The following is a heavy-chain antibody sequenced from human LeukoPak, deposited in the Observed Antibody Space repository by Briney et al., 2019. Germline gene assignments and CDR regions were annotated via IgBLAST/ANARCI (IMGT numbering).Heavy chain of an antibody. Sequence: AGSLRLSCAASGFSFSSNWMHWVRQSPGEGLVWVSRINTIGDRANYVDSVKGRFTISRDNAKDTLFLQMDNVRVEDTAVYCCTRGSSGRADPFDCWGQGTLVTVSS. V-gene: IGHV3-74*01. CDR2: INTIGDRA. CDR1: GFSFSSNW. CDR3: TRGSSGRADPFDC. D-gene: IGHD6-6*01. J-gene: IGHJ4*02.